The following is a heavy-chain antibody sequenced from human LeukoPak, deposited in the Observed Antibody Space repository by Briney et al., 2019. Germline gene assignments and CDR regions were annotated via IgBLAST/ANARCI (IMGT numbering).Heavy chain of an antibody. Sequence: VASVKVSCKASGYTFTSYDINWVRQATGQGLEWMGWMNPNSGNTGYAQKFQGRVTMTRNTSISTAYMELSSLRSEDTAVCYCARGPRYGSGSYSGWFDPWGQGTLVTVSS. CDR2: MNPNSGNT. V-gene: IGHV1-8*01. CDR1: GYTFTSYD. D-gene: IGHD3-10*01. J-gene: IGHJ5*02. CDR3: ARGPRYGSGSYSGWFDP.